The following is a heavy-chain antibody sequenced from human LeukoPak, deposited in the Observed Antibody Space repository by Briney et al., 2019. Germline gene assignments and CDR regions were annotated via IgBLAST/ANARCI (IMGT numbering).Heavy chain of an antibody. D-gene: IGHD3-16*02. J-gene: IGHJ4*02. V-gene: IGHV3-23*01. CDR1: GFTFSSYA. Sequence: GGSLRLSCAASGFTFSSYAMNWVRQAPGKGLEWVSGISGSGTNTYYADSVKGRFTISRDNSKNTLYMQMNSLRAEDTAVYYCARTYYDYVWGSYRYTDYWGQGTLVTVSS. CDR2: ISGSGTNT. CDR3: ARTYYDYVWGSYRYTDY.